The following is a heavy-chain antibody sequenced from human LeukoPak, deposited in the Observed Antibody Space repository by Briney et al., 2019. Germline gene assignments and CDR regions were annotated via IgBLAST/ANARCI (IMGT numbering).Heavy chain of an antibody. Sequence: SETLSLTCTVSGGDVSSSNYYCIWIRQSPGKGLEWVGFFSYNAHSDYNPSLKSRVTISIDTSRNQFSLRLTSVTAADTAIYYCARVSVAGTGPDYWGQGTLVTVSS. J-gene: IGHJ4*02. V-gene: IGHV4-61*01. CDR1: GGDVSSSNYY. D-gene: IGHD6-13*01. CDR3: ARVSVAGTGPDY. CDR2: FSYNAHS.